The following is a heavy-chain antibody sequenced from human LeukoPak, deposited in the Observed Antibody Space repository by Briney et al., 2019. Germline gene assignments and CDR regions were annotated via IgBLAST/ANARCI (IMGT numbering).Heavy chain of an antibody. J-gene: IGHJ6*02. V-gene: IGHV4-61*05. D-gene: IGHD2-15*01. CDR1: GGSISSSSYY. Sequence: KSSETLSFTCTVSGGSISSSSYYWSWIRQPPGKGLEWIGYIYYSGSTNYNPSLKSRVTISLHTSKNQFSLKLSSVTAADTAVYYCARLGCSGGSCYPSSYYYYGMDVWGQGTTVTVSS. CDR2: IYYSGST. CDR3: ARLGCSGGSCYPSSYYYYGMDV.